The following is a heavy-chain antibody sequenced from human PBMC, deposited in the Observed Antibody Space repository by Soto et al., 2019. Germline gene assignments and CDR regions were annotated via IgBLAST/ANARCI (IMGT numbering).Heavy chain of an antibody. CDR3: VRDGTKTLRDWFDP. V-gene: IGHV4-4*07. J-gene: IGHJ5*02. D-gene: IGHD1-1*01. CDR2: IYTSGTT. CDR1: GGSISSYY. Sequence: SETLSLTCTVSGGSISSYYWSWIRQPAGKGLEWIGRIYTSGTTDYNPSLKSRVMMSVDTSKKQFSLRLRSVTAADTAVYYCVRDGTKTLRDWFDPWGQGISVTVSS.